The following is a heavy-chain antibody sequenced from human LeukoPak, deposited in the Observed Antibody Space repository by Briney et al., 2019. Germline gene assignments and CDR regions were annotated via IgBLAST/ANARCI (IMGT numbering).Heavy chain of an antibody. V-gene: IGHV1-69*06. CDR3: ARDLRGSYYDSSGYYPLDY. D-gene: IGHD3-22*01. Sequence: SVKVSCKASGGTFSSYAISWVRQAPGQGLEWMGGIIPIFGTANYAQKFQGRVTITADKSTSTAYMELSSLRSEDTAVYYCARDLRGSYYDSSGYYPLDYWGQGTLVTVSS. J-gene: IGHJ4*02. CDR2: IIPIFGTA. CDR1: GGTFSSYA.